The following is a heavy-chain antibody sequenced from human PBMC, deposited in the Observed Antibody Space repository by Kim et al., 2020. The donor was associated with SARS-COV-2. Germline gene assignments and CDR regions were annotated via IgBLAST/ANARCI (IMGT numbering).Heavy chain of an antibody. CDR3: ARDMRFGEFANNDY. CDR1: GFTFSSYG. CDR2: IWYDGRNK. D-gene: IGHD3-10*01. J-gene: IGHJ4*02. V-gene: IGHV3-33*01. Sequence: GGSLRLSCAASGFTFSSYGMHWVRQAPGKGLEWVSVIWYDGRNKYYADSVKGRFTISRDNSKNTLYLQMNSLRAEDTAVYYCARDMRFGEFANNDYWGQGTLVTVSS.